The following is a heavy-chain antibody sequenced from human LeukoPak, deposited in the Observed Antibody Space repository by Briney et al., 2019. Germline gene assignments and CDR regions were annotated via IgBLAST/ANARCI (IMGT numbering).Heavy chain of an antibody. V-gene: IGHV1-69*01. D-gene: IGHD3-10*01. CDR3: ARALQHSGSPYPDAFDI. CDR2: IIPIFGTA. J-gene: IGHJ3*02. CDR1: GGTFSSYA. Sequence: GSSVKVSCKASGGTFSSYAISWVRQAPGQGLEWMGGIIPIFGTANYAQKFQGRVTITADESTSTAYMELSSLRSEDTAVYYCARALQHSGSPYPDAFDIWGQGTMVTVSS.